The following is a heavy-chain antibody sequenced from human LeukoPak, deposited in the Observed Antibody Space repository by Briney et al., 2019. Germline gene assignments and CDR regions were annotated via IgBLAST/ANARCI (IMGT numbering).Heavy chain of an antibody. CDR1: GFTFTDHS. CDR3: AKDLKAGDGIWLNDC. Sequence: PGGSLRLSCVASGFTFTDHSMHWVRQPPGKGLEWVAVASSDEMTTFYGDSVKGRFTISRDNSKNTLYLQMNSLRAEDTAVYYCAKDLKAGDGIWLNDCWGQGTLVTVSS. D-gene: IGHD3-9*01. V-gene: IGHV3-30*07. J-gene: IGHJ4*02. CDR2: ASSDEMTT.